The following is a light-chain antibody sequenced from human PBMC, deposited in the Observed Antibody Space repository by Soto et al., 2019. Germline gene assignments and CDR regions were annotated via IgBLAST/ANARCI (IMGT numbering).Light chain of an antibody. CDR3: SSYAGSSTFVV. CDR1: SSDVGSYNL. V-gene: IGLV2-23*01. Sequence: QSALTQPASVSRSPGQSITISCTGTSSDVGSYNLVSWYQQHPGKAPKLMIYEGSKRPSGVSNHFSGSKSGNTASLTISGLQVEDEADYYCSSYAGSSTFVVFGGGTKLTVL. CDR2: EGS. J-gene: IGLJ2*01.